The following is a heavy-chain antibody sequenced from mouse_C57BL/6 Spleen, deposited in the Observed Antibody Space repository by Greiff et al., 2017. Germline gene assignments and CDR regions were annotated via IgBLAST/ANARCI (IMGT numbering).Heavy chain of an antibody. CDR3: ARSLEYFDV. J-gene: IGHJ1*03. Sequence: VQLQQPGAELVRPGSSVKLSCKASGYTFTSYWMDWVKQRPGQGLEWIGNIYPSDSETNYNQKFKDKATLTVDKSSSTAYMQLSSLTSEDSAVYYCARSLEYFDVWGTGTTVTVSS. CDR2: IYPSDSET. CDR1: GYTFTSYW. V-gene: IGHV1-61*01.